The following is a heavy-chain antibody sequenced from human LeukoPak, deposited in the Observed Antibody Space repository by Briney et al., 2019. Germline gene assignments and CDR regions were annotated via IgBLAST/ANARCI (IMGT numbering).Heavy chain of an antibody. V-gene: IGHV3-23*01. D-gene: IGHD5-12*01. Sequence: AGGSLRLSCAASGFTFSSYAMSWVRQAPGKGLEWVSAISGSGGSTYYADSVKGRFTISRDNSKNTLYLQMNNLRAEDTAVYYCAKDPRSGYGDDYWGQGTLVTVSS. CDR3: AKDPRSGYGDDY. J-gene: IGHJ4*02. CDR2: ISGSGGST. CDR1: GFTFSSYA.